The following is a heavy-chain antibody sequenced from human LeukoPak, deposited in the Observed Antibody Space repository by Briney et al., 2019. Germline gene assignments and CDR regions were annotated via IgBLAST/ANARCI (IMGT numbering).Heavy chain of an antibody. Sequence: PGGSLRLPCAVSGFTFRSYWMSWLRQAPGKGLECVASINQDGTKQYYVDSVRGRFTISRDDAKNSVYLQMNNLRVQDTAVYYCVRRNLFDYWGQGTLVTVSS. CDR3: VRRNLFDY. J-gene: IGHJ4*02. V-gene: IGHV3-7*03. CDR1: GFTFRSYW. CDR2: INQDGTKQ.